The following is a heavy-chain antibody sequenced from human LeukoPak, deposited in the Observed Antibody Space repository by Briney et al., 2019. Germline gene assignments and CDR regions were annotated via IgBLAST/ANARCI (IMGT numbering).Heavy chain of an antibody. Sequence: SETLSLTCTVSGGAMSGYYWTWIRQSPGRRLEWIAYIHYSGSTNYNPSLKSRVSISVDTSKNQFSLRLNSVTAADTAVYYCARLRGNDFPDYWGQGTLVTVSS. J-gene: IGHJ4*02. V-gene: IGHV4-59*01. CDR2: IHYSGST. CDR3: ARLRGNDFPDY. CDR1: GGAMSGYY. D-gene: IGHD1-1*01.